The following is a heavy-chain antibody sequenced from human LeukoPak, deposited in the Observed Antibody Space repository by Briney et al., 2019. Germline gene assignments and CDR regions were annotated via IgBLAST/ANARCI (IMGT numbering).Heavy chain of an antibody. Sequence: SETLSLTCAVYGGSFSGYYWSWIRQPPGKGLEWIGEINHSGSTNYNPSLKSRVTISVDTSKNQFSLKLSSVTAADTAVYFCARVNYYDSSGPLRDFFDYWGQGTLVTVSS. V-gene: IGHV4-34*01. CDR2: INHSGST. CDR1: GGSFSGYY. CDR3: ARVNYYDSSGPLRDFFDY. J-gene: IGHJ4*02. D-gene: IGHD3-22*01.